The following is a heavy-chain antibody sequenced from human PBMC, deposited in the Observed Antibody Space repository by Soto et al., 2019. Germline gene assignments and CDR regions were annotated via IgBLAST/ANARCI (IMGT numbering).Heavy chain of an antibody. CDR2: IIPMFGTT. Sequence: QVQLVQSGAVVKKPGSSVKVSCKASGGTFSSYAINWVRQAPGPGLEWMGGIIPMFGTTTYAQKFQGRVTITADESPSTVYMELTGLTSDDPAVYYCGRDGAGMGATFDYWGQGTLVTVSS. V-gene: IGHV1-69*12. D-gene: IGHD1-26*01. CDR1: GGTFSSYA. CDR3: GRDGAGMGATFDY. J-gene: IGHJ4*02.